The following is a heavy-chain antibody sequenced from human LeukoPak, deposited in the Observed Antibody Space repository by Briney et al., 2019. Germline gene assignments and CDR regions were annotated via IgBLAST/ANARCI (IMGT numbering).Heavy chain of an antibody. D-gene: IGHD3-10*01. CDR2: IYYSGST. CDR1: GGSISSCNYY. Sequence: KPSETLSLTCTVSGGSISSCNYYWGWIRQPPGKGLEWIGSIYYSGSTYYNPSLKSRVTIFVDTSNNQFSLKLSSVTAADTAVYYCARHPQSRVRGIYYYYYYYMDVWGKGTTVTVSS. CDR3: ARHPQSRVRGIYYYYYYYMDV. V-gene: IGHV4-39*01. J-gene: IGHJ6*03.